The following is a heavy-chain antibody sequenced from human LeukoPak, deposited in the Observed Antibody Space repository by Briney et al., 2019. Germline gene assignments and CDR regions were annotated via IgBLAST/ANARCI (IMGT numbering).Heavy chain of an antibody. CDR3: LLAARDY. D-gene: IGHD6-25*01. CDR2: LGGDSDST. Sequence: GGSLRLSCAASGFTFSSYDMSWVRQAPGKGLEWVSGLGGDSDSTYYADSVKGRFTISRDISKNTLYLQMSSLRAEDMAVYYCLLAARDYWGQGTLVTVSS. J-gene: IGHJ4*02. V-gene: IGHV3-23*01. CDR1: GFTFSSYD.